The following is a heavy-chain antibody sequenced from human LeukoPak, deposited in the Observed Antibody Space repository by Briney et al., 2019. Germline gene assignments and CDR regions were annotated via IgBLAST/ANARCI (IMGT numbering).Heavy chain of an antibody. CDR2: IYSGGST. CDR1: GGSITYNY. J-gene: IGHJ4*02. D-gene: IGHD5-12*01. V-gene: IGHV4-59*01. Sequence: PSETLSLTCTVSGGSITYNYWSWIWQPPGKGLEWIGYIYSGGSTNYNPSLKSRVTISVDTSKNQFSLEFRSVTAADTAMYYCARVLGHSGYFDYWGQGTLVTVSS. CDR3: ARVLGHSGYFDY.